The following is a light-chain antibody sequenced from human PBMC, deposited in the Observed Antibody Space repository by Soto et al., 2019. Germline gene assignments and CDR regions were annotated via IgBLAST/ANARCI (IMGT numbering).Light chain of an antibody. V-gene: IGLV7-43*01. Sequence: QAVVTQEPSLTVSPGGTVTLTCASSTGAVTSAYFPNWFQQKPGQTPRPLIYSTSNKHSWTPARFSGSLLGGKAALTLSGVQPEDEAEYYCLLYYGGARVFGGGTKLTVI. CDR3: LLYYGGARV. CDR1: TGAVTSAYF. CDR2: STS. J-gene: IGLJ2*01.